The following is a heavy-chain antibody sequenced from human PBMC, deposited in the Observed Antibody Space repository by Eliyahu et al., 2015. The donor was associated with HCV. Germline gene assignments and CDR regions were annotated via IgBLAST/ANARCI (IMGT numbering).Heavy chain of an antibody. D-gene: IGHD1-1*01. J-gene: IGHJ4*02. V-gene: IGHV3-23*01. CDR1: GXXFSSYA. CDR2: XTGGDGRT. CDR3: ARDRVFPNDRFDY. Sequence: EVQLLESGGDLVQPGGSPXLSCAASGXXFSSYAMSWVRQAPGKGLEWGSAXTGGDGRTWYADSVKGRFTISRDNSKNTLYLQMNSLRDADTAVYYCARDRVFPNDRFDYWGQGTLVTVSS.